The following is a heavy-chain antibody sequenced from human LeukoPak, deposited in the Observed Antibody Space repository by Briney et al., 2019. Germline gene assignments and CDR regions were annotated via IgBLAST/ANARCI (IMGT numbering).Heavy chain of an antibody. V-gene: IGHV1-18*01. CDR2: LSAYNGNT. J-gene: IGHJ5*02. D-gene: IGHD3-3*01. Sequence: ASVKVSCKASGYTFTSYGISWVRQAPGQGLEWMGCLSAYNGNTNYAQKLQGRVTMTTDTSTSTAYMELRSLRSDDTAVYYCARDAKYYDFWSGYCWFDPWGQGTLVTVSS. CDR1: GYTFTSYG. CDR3: ARDAKYYDFWSGYCWFDP.